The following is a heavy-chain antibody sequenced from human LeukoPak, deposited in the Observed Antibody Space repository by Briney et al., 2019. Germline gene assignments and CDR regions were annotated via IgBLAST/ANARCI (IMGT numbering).Heavy chain of an antibody. CDR2: INHSGST. J-gene: IGHJ5*02. V-gene: IGHV4-34*01. Sequence: SETLSLTCAVYGGSFSGYYWGWIRQPPGKGLEWIGEINHSGSTNYNPSLKSRVTISVDTSKNQFSLKLSSVTAADTAVYYCARLGGDYYDSSGYPPVQGFDPWAREPWSPSPQ. CDR3: ARLGGDYYDSSGYPPVQGFDP. CDR1: GGSFSGYY. D-gene: IGHD3-22*01.